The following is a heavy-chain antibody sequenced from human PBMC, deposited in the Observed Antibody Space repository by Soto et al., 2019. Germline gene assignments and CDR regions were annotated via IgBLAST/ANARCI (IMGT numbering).Heavy chain of an antibody. D-gene: IGHD2-21*02. CDR3: ARDPVAYCGGDCRTFDY. J-gene: IGHJ4*02. CDR1: GFTFSSYA. Sequence: QVQLVESGGGVVQPGRSLRLSCADSGFTFSSYAMHWVRQAPGKGLEWVAVISYDGSNKYYADSVKGRFTISRDNSKNTLYLQMNSLRAEDTAVYYCARDPVAYCGGDCRTFDYWGQGTLVTVSS. CDR2: ISYDGSNK. V-gene: IGHV3-30-3*01.